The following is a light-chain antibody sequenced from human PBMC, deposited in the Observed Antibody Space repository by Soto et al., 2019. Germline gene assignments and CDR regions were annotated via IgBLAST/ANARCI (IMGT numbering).Light chain of an antibody. CDR3: AAWDDSLSGRGV. CDR1: SANVGSNY. CDR2: RNN. V-gene: IGLV1-47*01. J-gene: IGLJ1*01. Sequence: QSVLTQPPSASRTPGQRVTISCSGSSANVGSNYVYWYQQLPGTAPKLLIYRNNQRPSGVPDRFSGSKSGTSASLAISGLRSEDEADYYCAAWDDSLSGRGVFGTGTKVTVL.